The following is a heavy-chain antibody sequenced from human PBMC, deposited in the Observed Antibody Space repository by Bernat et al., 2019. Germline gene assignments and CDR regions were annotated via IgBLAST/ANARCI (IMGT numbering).Heavy chain of an antibody. D-gene: IGHD6-13*01. V-gene: IGHV3-48*03. Sequence: EVQLVESGGGLVQPGGSLRLSCAASGFTFSSYEMNWVRQAPGKGLEWVAYISSSGSTIYYANSVKGSFTISRDNAKNSLSLKMNSLRAEDTAVYYCARNLAAAGPAGFDYWGQGTLVTVSS. CDR1: GFTFSSYE. CDR2: ISSSGSTI. CDR3: ARNLAAAGPAGFDY. J-gene: IGHJ4*02.